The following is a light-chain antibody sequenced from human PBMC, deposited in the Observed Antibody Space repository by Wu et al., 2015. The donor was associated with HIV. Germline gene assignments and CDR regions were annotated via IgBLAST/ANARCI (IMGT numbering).Light chain of an antibody. CDR3: QQYNIWPET. CDR1: QSVSSY. J-gene: IGKJ1*01. Sequence: EIVLTQSPATLSLSPGERATLSCRASQSVSSYLAWYQQKPGQAPRLLIYSASTRATGIPARFSGSGSGTEFTLTIGSLQSEDFALYFCQQYNIWPETFGQGTKVEIK. CDR2: SAS. V-gene: IGKV3-15*01.